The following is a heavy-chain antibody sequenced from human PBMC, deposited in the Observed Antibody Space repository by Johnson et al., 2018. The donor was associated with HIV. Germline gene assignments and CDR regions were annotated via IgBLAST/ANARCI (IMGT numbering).Heavy chain of an antibody. CDR2: ISYDGSNK. J-gene: IGHJ3*02. Sequence: VHLVESGGGVVQPGRSLRLSCAASGFTFSSYAMHWVRQAPGKGLEWVAVISYDGSNKYYADSVKGRFTISRDNSKNTLYLQMNSLRAEDTAVYYCASHVGSSVGSAFDIWGQGTMVTVSS. D-gene: IGHD6-6*01. CDR3: ASHVGSSVGSAFDI. CDR1: GFTFSSYA. V-gene: IGHV3-30*04.